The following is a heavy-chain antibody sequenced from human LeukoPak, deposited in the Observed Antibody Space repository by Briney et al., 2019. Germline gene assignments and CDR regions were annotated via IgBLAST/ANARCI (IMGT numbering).Heavy chain of an antibody. Sequence: GGSLRLSCAASGFTFSSYSMNWVRQAPGKGLEWVSYTSSGSSTIYYADSVKGRFTISRDNAKNSLCLQMNSLRDEDTAVYYCARENIVVVTAIRDAFDIWGQGTMVTVSS. CDR2: TSSGSSTI. CDR1: GFTFSSYS. V-gene: IGHV3-48*02. J-gene: IGHJ3*02. CDR3: ARENIVVVTAIRDAFDI. D-gene: IGHD2-21*02.